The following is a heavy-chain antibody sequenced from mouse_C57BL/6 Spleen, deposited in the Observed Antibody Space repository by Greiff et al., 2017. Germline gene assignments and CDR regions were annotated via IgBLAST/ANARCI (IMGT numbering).Heavy chain of an antibody. CDR1: GYNIKNTY. V-gene: IGHV14-3*01. D-gene: IGHD1-1*01. Sequence: EVQLQQSVAELVRPGASVKLSCTASGYNIKNTYMHWVKQRPEQGLEWIGRIDPANGNTKYAPKFQGKATITADTSSNTAYLQLSSLTSEDTAVYYCASYYFGSSYFDYWGQGTTLTVSS. CDR2: IDPANGNT. J-gene: IGHJ2*01. CDR3: ASYYFGSSYFDY.